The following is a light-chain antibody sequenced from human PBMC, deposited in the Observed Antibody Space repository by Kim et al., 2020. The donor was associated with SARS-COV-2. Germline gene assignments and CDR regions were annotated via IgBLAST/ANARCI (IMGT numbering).Light chain of an antibody. Sequence: EIVLTQSSGTLSLSPGERASLSCRTSQSVISNNLAWYQQKPGQAPRLLMYATSTRATGIPDRFSGRGSGTDFTLTISRLEPEDFAVYYCQVYDNFMYTFGQETKLEI. CDR1: QSVISNN. J-gene: IGKJ2*01. CDR2: ATS. V-gene: IGKV3-20*01. CDR3: QVYDNFMYT.